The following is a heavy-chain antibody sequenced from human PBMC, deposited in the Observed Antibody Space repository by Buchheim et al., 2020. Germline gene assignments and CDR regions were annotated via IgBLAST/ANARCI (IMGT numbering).Heavy chain of an antibody. D-gene: IGHD2-2*01. CDR3: ARVYCSSTSCNDFWSGYRKRGGWFDP. J-gene: IGHJ5*02. CDR1: GGSFSGYY. V-gene: IGHV4-34*01. CDR2: INHSGST. Sequence: QVQLQQWGAGLLKPSETLSLTCAVYGGSFSGYYWSWIRQPPGKGLEWIGEINHSGSTNYNPSLKSRVTISVDTSKNQFSLKLSSVTAADTAVYYCARVYCSSTSCNDFWSGYRKRGGWFDPWGQGTL.